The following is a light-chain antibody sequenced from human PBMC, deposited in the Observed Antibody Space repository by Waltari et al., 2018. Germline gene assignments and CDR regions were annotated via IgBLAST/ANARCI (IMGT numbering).Light chain of an antibody. CDR3: CSYAGSSTFYV. V-gene: IGLV2-23*01. Sequence: QSALTQPASVSGSPGQSITISCTGTSSDVGTYNLVSWYQQHPGKAPKLMIYEGSKRPSGVSNRFSGSKSGNTASLTSSGLQADDEADYYCCSYAGSSTFYVFGTGTKVTVL. J-gene: IGLJ1*01. CDR2: EGS. CDR1: SSDVGTYNL.